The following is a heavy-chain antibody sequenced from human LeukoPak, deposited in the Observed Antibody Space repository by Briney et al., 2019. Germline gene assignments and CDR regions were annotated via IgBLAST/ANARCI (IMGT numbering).Heavy chain of an antibody. CDR2: I. CDR1: GYSFTSYW. Sequence: GESLKISCKGSGYSFTSYWIGWVRQMPGKGLEWMGIIYSPSFQGQVTISADKSISTAYLQWSSLKASYTAMYYCARHLASPEGGVDYWGQGTLVTVSS. D-gene: IGHD3-16*01. J-gene: IGHJ4*02. CDR3: ARHLASPEGGVDY. V-gene: IGHV5-51*01.